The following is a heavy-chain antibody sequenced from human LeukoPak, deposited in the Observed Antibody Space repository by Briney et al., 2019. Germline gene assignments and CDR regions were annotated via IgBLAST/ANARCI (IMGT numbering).Heavy chain of an antibody. CDR1: EYTFTSYA. CDR2: ISGYNGDT. J-gene: IGHJ4*02. D-gene: IGHD3-10*01. V-gene: IGHV1-18*01. CDR3: ARGGLYGSGRTYFDY. Sequence: APVKVSCKASEYTFTSYAISWVRQSPGQGLEWMGWISGYNGDTNYAQKFQGRVTMTTDTSTSTAYMELRSLRSDDTAVYYCARGGLYGSGRTYFDYWGQGTLVTVSS.